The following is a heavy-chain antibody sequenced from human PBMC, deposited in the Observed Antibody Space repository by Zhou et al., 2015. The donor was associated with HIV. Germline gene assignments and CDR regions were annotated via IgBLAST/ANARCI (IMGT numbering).Heavy chain of an antibody. CDR2: ITPMFDTH. D-gene: IGHD1-14*01. CDR1: GGTFSSYA. CDR3: ARSSVNHDDAFDL. Sequence: QVQLVQSGAEVKKPGSSVKVSCKASGGTFSSYAISWVRQAPGQGLEWMGGITPMFDTHKYAQKFRARLTITVDKITDTAYMELSSLTSEDTAIYFCARSSVNHDDAFDLWGQGTTIIVSS. J-gene: IGHJ3*01. V-gene: IGHV1-69*06.